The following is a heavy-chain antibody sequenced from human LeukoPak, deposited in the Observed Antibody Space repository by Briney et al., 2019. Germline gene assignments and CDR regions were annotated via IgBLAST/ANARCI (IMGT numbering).Heavy chain of an antibody. J-gene: IGHJ3*02. CDR3: ARVKYGAFDI. D-gene: IGHD2-8*01. V-gene: IGHV4-38-2*02. CDR1: GYSINSGYY. CDR2: IYHSGST. Sequence: SETLSLTCTVSGYSINSGYYWGWIRQPPGKGLEWIGSIYHSGSTYYNPSLKSRVTISMDTSKNQFSLKMTSVTAADTAVYYCARVKYGAFDIWGQGTMVTVSS.